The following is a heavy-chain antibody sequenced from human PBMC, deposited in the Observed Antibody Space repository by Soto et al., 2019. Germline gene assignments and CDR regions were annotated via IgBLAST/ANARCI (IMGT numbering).Heavy chain of an antibody. Sequence: GGSLRLSCAASGFTFSSYAMHWVRQAPGKGLEWVAVISYDGSNKYYADSVKGRFTISRDNSKNTLYLQMNSLRAEDTAVYYCARDQGGINFYSFDYGGQEPLVTVPS. CDR3: ARDQGGINFYSFDY. D-gene: IGHD3-16*01. V-gene: IGHV3-30-3*01. CDR1: GFTFSSYA. J-gene: IGHJ4*02. CDR2: ISYDGSNK.